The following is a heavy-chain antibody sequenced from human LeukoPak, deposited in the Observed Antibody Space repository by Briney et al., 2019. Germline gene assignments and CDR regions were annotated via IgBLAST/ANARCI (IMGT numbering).Heavy chain of an antibody. D-gene: IGHD6-19*01. CDR3: ARTYSSGWYYFDY. V-gene: IGHV3-21*01. Sequence: PGRSLRLSCAASGFTFSSYVMHWVRQAPGKGLEWVSSISSSSSYIYYADPVKGRFTISRDNAKNSLYLQMNSLRAEDTAVYYCARTYSSGWYYFDYWGQGTLVTVSS. J-gene: IGHJ4*02. CDR1: GFTFSSYV. CDR2: ISSSSSYI.